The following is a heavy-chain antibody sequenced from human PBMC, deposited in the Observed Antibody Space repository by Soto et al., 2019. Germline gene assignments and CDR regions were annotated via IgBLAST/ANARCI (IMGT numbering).Heavy chain of an antibody. CDR2: ISYRGTT. J-gene: IGHJ4*02. CDR3: ARHIGVTGTRGFDY. D-gene: IGHD6-19*01. CDR1: GGSISETYW. Sequence: QVQLQESGPGLVEPSETLSLTCAVSGGSISETYWWSWVRQPPGKGLEWIGEISYRGTTHYNPSLRSRVTISTDTSRNQISLTLISVTAADSASYYCARHIGVTGTRGFDYWGQGTLVTVSS. V-gene: IGHV4-4*02.